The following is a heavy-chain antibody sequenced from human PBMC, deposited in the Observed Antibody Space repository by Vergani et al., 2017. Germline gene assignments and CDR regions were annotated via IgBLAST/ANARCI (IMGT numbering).Heavy chain of an antibody. CDR2: ISYDGSNK. CDR3: AKTSYYYDSSGTYYFDY. V-gene: IGHV3-30*18. CDR1: GFTFSSYG. Sequence: QVQLVESGGGVVQPGRSLRPSCAASGFTFSSYGMHWVRQAPGKGLEWVAVISYDGSNKYYADSVKGRFTISRDNSKNTLYLQMNSLRAEDTAVYYCAKTSYYYDSSGTYYFDYWGQGTLVTVSS. D-gene: IGHD3-22*01. J-gene: IGHJ4*02.